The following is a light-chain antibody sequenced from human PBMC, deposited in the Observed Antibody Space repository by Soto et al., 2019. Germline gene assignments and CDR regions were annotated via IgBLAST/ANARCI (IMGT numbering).Light chain of an antibody. V-gene: IGKV3D-15*01. J-gene: IGKJ5*01. CDR1: QSVSSN. CDR3: QQYNNWPLT. CDR2: GAS. Sequence: EIVLTQSPATLSLSPGERATLSCRASQSVSSNLAWYQQKPGQAPRLLIYGASSRATGIPDRFSGSGSGTDFTLTISRLEPEDFAVYYCQQYNNWPLTFGQGTRLEIK.